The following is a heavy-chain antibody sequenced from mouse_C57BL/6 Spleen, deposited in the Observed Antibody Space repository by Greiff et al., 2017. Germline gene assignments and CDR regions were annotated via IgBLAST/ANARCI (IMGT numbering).Heavy chain of an antibody. Sequence: VQLQQSGPELVKPGASVKISCKASGYSFTDYNMNWVKQSNGKSLEWIGVINPNYGTTSYNQKFKGKATLTVDQSSSTAYMQLNSLTSEDSAVXYCARLAYYSNYEYFDYWGQGTTLTVSS. D-gene: IGHD2-5*01. V-gene: IGHV1-39*01. J-gene: IGHJ2*01. CDR1: GYSFTDYN. CDR2: INPNYGTT. CDR3: ARLAYYSNYEYFDY.